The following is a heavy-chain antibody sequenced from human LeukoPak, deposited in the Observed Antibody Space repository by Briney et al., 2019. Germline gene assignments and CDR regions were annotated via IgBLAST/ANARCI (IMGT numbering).Heavy chain of an antibody. CDR1: GYTFTGYY. D-gene: IGHD3-16*01. Sequence: ASVKVSCKASGYTFTGYYIHWVRQAPGQGLEWMGRINPNSGGTNYAQKFQGRVTMTRDTSISTAYMELSRLRSDDTAVYYCANYFIRDYYYYGMDVWGQGTTVTVSS. CDR2: INPNSGGT. J-gene: IGHJ6*02. CDR3: ANYFIRDYYYYGMDV. V-gene: IGHV1-2*06.